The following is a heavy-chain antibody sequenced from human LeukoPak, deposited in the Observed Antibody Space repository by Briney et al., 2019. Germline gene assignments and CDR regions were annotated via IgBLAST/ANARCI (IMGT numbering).Heavy chain of an antibody. D-gene: IGHD3-22*01. Sequence: PGGSLRLSCAASGFTVSSNYMSWVRQAPGKGLEWVSVIYSGGSTYYADSVKGRFTISRDNSKNTLYLQMNSLRAEDTAVYYCASLNYYYYLDYWGQGTLVTVSS. CDR3: ASLNYYYYLDY. CDR2: IYSGGST. J-gene: IGHJ4*02. V-gene: IGHV3-66*02. CDR1: GFTVSSNY.